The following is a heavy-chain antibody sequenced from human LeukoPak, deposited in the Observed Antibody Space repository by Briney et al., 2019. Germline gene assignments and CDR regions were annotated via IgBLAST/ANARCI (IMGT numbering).Heavy chain of an antibody. D-gene: IGHD5-12*01. J-gene: IGHJ6*03. CDR2: IYYSGST. CDR1: GGSISSYH. CDR3: ARGPGYSENYYYYYYMDV. Sequence: PSETLSLTCTVSGGSISSYHWSWIRQPPGKGLEWIGYIYYSGSTNYNPSLKSRVTISVDTSKNQFSLKLSSVTAADTAVYYCARGPGYSENYYYYYYMDVWGKGTAVTVSS. V-gene: IGHV4-59*01.